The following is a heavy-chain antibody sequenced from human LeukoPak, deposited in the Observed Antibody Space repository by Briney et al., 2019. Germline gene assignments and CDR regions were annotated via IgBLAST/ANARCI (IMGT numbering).Heavy chain of an antibody. V-gene: IGHV4-59*01. CDR1: GGSISSYY. Sequence: SETLSLTCTVSGGSISSYYWSWIRQPPGKGLEWIGYIYYSGSTNYNPSLKSRVTISVDTFKNQFSLKLSSVTAADTAVYYCARAGPHSSGWYYYYGMDVWSQGTTVTVSS. J-gene: IGHJ6*02. D-gene: IGHD6-19*01. CDR3: ARAGPHSSGWYYYYGMDV. CDR2: IYYSGST.